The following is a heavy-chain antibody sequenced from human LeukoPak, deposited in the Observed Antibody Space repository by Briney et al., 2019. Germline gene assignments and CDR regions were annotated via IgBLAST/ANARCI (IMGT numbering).Heavy chain of an antibody. CDR1: GFTFDDYG. D-gene: IGHD6-13*01. V-gene: IGHV3-30*18. J-gene: IGHJ5*02. Sequence: GGSLRLSCAASGFTFDDYGMSWVRQAPGKGLEWVAVISYDGSNKYYADSVKGRFTISRDNSKNTLYLQMNSLRAEDTAVYYCANDRAGIAAAGNSWGQGTLVTVSS. CDR3: ANDRAGIAAAGNS. CDR2: ISYDGSNK.